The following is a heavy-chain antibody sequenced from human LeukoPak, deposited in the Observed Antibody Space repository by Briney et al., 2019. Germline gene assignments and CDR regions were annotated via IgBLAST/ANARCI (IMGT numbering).Heavy chain of an antibody. Sequence: SETLSLTCAVYGGSFSGYYWSWIRQPPEKGLEWIGEINHSGSTNYNPSLRSRVTISVDTSKNQFSLKLSSVTAADTAVYYCARGDGVYGYWGQGTLVTVSS. CDR1: GGSFSGYY. V-gene: IGHV4-34*01. J-gene: IGHJ4*02. CDR2: INHSGST. CDR3: ARGDGVYGY. D-gene: IGHD2-8*01.